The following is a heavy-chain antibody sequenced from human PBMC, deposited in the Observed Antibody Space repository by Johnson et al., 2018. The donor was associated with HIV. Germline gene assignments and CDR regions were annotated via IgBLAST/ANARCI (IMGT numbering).Heavy chain of an antibody. Sequence: QVQLVESGGGVVQPGGSRRLSCAASGFTFSSYALHWVRQAPGKGLEWVAVVLYDGGKKYYLESVQGRFNISRDNSKNTLHLQMNSLRPEDTALYYCAKDQGGTYNLGAFDSWGQGTMVTVSS. V-gene: IGHV3-30*02. D-gene: IGHD1-14*01. CDR2: VLYDGGKK. CDR1: GFTFSSYA. J-gene: IGHJ3*01. CDR3: AKDQGGTYNLGAFDS.